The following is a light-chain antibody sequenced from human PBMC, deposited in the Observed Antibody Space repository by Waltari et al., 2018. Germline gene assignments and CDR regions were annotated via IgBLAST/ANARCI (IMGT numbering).Light chain of an antibody. J-gene: IGLJ3*02. CDR2: GNN. Sequence: QSILTQPPSVSGAPGQRVTISCTGCSSHIGAGHDVHWYQVFPGTGPKLLIYGNNNRPSGIPDRFSGSKSGTSASLTITGLQAEDEADYYCHSFDTSLSDGVVFGGGTKVTVL. CDR3: HSFDTSLSDGVV. CDR1: SSHIGAGHD. V-gene: IGLV1-40*02.